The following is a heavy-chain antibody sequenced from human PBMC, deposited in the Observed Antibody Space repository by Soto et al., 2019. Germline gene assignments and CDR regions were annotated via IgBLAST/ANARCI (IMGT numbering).Heavy chain of an antibody. Sequence: QVQLVQSGAEVKKPGASVKVSCKASGFTFTSYNLHWVRQAPGQGLEWMGIINPSVGSTTYAQNFQDRVTMTRDTSTSTVYIELSSLRSEDTAVHYCARARDMDVWGQGTTVTVSS. J-gene: IGHJ6*02. CDR3: ARARDMDV. CDR1: GFTFTSYN. CDR2: INPSVGST. V-gene: IGHV1-46*01.